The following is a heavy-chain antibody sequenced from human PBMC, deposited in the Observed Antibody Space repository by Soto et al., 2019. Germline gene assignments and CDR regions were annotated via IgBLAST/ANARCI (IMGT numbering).Heavy chain of an antibody. Sequence: QVQLVEAGGGVVQPGRSLRLSCAASGFIFRNYGMHWVRQAPGKGLEWVAVIAYDGSNKYYADSVKGRFTISRDDSKNTLYLQMNSLRPEDTAVYHWARDLESSSSPNLWVQGTLVTVS. CDR1: GFIFRNYG. J-gene: IGHJ4*02. V-gene: IGHV3-30*03. CDR2: IAYDGSNK. D-gene: IGHD6-13*01. CDR3: ARDLESSSSPNL.